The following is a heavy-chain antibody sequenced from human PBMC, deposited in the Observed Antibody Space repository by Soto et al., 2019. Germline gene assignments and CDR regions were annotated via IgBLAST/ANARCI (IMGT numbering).Heavy chain of an antibody. CDR3: ARDSLRYFAWSLFDY. CDR1: GFTFSSYS. J-gene: IGHJ4*02. D-gene: IGHD3-9*01. V-gene: IGHV3-48*01. CDR2: ISSSSSTI. Sequence: GGSLRLSCAASGFTFSSYSMNWVRQAPGKGLEWVSYISSSSSTIYYADSVKGRFTISRDNAKNSLYLQMNSLRAEDTAVYYCARDSLRYFAWSLFDYWGQGTLVTVSS.